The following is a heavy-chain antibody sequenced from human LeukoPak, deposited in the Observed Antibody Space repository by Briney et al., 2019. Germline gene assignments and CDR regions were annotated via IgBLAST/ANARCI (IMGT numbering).Heavy chain of an antibody. CDR1: GYTFTDYY. CDR3: ARSSPTHREAFDI. V-gene: IGHV1-69-2*01. Sequence: GATVKISCKASGYTFTDYYMHWVQQAPGKGLEWMGRVDPEDGETIYAEKFQGGVTITADTSTDTAYMELSSLRSEDMAVYYCARSSPTHREAFDIWGQGTMVTVSS. CDR2: VDPEDGET. J-gene: IGHJ3*02. D-gene: IGHD6-6*01.